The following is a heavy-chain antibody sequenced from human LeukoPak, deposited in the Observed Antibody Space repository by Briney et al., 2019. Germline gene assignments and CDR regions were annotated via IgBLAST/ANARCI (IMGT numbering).Heavy chain of an antibody. Sequence: PGRSLRLSCTGSGFTFGDHAMSWVRQAPGKGLEGVGFIRSKAYRGTTEYSASVKGRFTISRDDSASIAYLHMNSLKTEDTAVYYCARGPIQLWIHNAMDVWGQGTTVTVSS. J-gene: IGHJ6*02. CDR3: ARGPIQLWIHNAMDV. CDR1: GFTFGDHA. D-gene: IGHD1-1*01. CDR2: IRSKAYRGTT. V-gene: IGHV3-49*04.